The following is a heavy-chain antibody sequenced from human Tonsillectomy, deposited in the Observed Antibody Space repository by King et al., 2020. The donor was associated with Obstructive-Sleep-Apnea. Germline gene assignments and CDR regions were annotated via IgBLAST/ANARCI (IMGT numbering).Heavy chain of an antibody. CDR3: ARVPANDYGDYLGPYFDY. J-gene: IGHJ4*02. CDR2: IYYSGST. Sequence: VQLQESGPGLVKPSETLSLTCTVSGGSISSYYWSWIRQPPGKGLEWIGYIYYSGSTNYNPSLKSRVTISVDTSKNQFSLKLSSVTAADTAVYYCARVPANDYGDYLGPYFDYWGQGTLVTVSS. CDR1: GGSISSYY. V-gene: IGHV4-59*01. D-gene: IGHD4-17*01.